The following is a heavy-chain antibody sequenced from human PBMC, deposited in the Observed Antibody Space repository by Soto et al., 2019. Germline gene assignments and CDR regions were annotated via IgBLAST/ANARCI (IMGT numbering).Heavy chain of an antibody. Sequence: GGSLRLSCAASGFTFSSYSMNWVRQAPGKGLECVSSISSSSSYIYYADSVKGRFTISRDNAKNSLYLQMNSLRAEDTAVYYCARESTWWFDYYYYYMDVWGKGTTVTVSS. CDR3: ARESTWWFDYYYYYMDV. CDR2: ISSSSSYI. V-gene: IGHV3-21*01. CDR1: GFTFSSYS. D-gene: IGHD2-15*01. J-gene: IGHJ6*03.